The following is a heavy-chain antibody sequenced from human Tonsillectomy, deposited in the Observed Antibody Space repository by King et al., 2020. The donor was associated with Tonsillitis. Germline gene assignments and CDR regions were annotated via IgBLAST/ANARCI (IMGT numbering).Heavy chain of an antibody. J-gene: IGHJ6*02. CDR1: GFTFDDYA. CDR2: ISWNSGWI. Sequence: QLVQSGGGLVQPGRSLRLSCAASGFTFDDYAMHWVRQAPGKGLEWVSGISWNSGWIGYADSVKGRFTISRDNAKNSLYLQMNSLRAEDTALYYFAKVGDGSTTVMDYYYYGMDVWGQGTTVTVSS. V-gene: IGHV3-9*01. CDR3: AKVGDGSTTVMDYYYYGMDV. D-gene: IGHD1-1*01.